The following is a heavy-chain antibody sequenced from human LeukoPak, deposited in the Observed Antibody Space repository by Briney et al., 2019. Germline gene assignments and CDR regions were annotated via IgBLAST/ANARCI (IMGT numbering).Heavy chain of an antibody. V-gene: IGHV4-34*01. CDR1: GGSFSGYY. D-gene: IGHD6-19*01. J-gene: IGHJ4*02. CDR2: INHSGST. Sequence: SETLSLTCAVYGGSFSGYYWSWIRQPPGKGLEWIGEINHSGSTNYNPSLKSRVTISVDTSKNQFSLKLSSVTAADTAVYYCAREKIRQWLVLDYWGQGTLVTVSS. CDR3: AREKIRQWLVLDY.